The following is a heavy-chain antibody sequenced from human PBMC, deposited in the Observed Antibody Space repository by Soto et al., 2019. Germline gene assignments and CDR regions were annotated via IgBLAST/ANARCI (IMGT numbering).Heavy chain of an antibody. CDR1: GYTFTSYA. CDR3: ARDGEYSSSWGFDY. D-gene: IGHD6-13*01. Sequence: QVQLVQSGAEVKKPGASVKVSCKASGYTFTSYAMHWVRQAPGQRLEWMGWINAGNGNTKYSQKFQGRVTITRDPSASTAYMELSSLRSEDTAVYYCARDGEYSSSWGFDYWGQGTLVTVSS. V-gene: IGHV1-3*01. J-gene: IGHJ4*02. CDR2: INAGNGNT.